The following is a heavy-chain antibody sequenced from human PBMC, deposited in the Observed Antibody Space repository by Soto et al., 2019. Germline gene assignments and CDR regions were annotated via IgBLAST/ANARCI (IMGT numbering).Heavy chain of an antibody. CDR3: AGSLEWLLGLYYYYYGMDV. Sequence: EASVKVSCKASGGTFSSYAISWVRQAPGQGLEWMGGIIPIFGTANYAQKFQGRVTITADESTSTAYMELSSLRSEDTAVYYCAGSLEWLLGLYYYYYGMDVWGQGTTVTVSS. D-gene: IGHD3-3*01. V-gene: IGHV1-69*13. CDR1: GGTFSSYA. CDR2: IIPIFGTA. J-gene: IGHJ6*02.